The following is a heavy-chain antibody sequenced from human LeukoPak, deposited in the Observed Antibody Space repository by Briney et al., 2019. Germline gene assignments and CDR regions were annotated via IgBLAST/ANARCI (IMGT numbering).Heavy chain of an antibody. CDR2: IYWNDDK. CDR3: AHTRQYYYDSTGYSYYFDY. Sequence: SGPTLVKPTQTLTLTCTCSGLSLSTSGVGVGWIRQPPGKALEWLALIYWNDDKRYSPSLKSRLTITKDTSKNQVVLTMTNMDPVDTATYYCAHTRQYYYDSTGYSYYFDYWGQGTLVTVSS. CDR1: GLSLSTSGVG. J-gene: IGHJ4*02. V-gene: IGHV2-5*01. D-gene: IGHD3-22*01.